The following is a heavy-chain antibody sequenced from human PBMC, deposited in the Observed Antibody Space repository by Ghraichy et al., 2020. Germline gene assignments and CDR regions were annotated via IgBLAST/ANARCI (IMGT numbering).Heavy chain of an antibody. D-gene: IGHD3-16*02. V-gene: IGHV4-30-2*06. Sequence: TLSLTCAVSGGSFSSDGYSWSWIRQSPGKGLEWIGDIYHSGSTYYNPSLKSRVTISVDRSKNQFSLKLSSVTAADTALYYCAKVVLGGVIVNYYYAMDVWGQGTTVTVSS. CDR2: IYHSGST. CDR3: AKVVLGGVIVNYYYAMDV. CDR1: GGSFSSDGYS. J-gene: IGHJ6*02.